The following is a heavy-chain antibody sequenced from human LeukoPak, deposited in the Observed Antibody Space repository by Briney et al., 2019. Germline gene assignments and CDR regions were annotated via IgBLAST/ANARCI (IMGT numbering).Heavy chain of an antibody. CDR2: INPNSGGT. CDR3: ARGDAGGWFGELWVSYAWFDP. V-gene: IGHV1-2*02. D-gene: IGHD3-10*01. Sequence: ASVKVSCKASGYTFTSYYMHWVRQAPGQGLEWMGWINPNSGGTNYAQKFQGRVTMTRDTSISTAYMELSRLRSDDTAVYYCARGDAGGWFGELWVSYAWFDPWGQGTLVTVSS. CDR1: GYTFTSYY. J-gene: IGHJ5*02.